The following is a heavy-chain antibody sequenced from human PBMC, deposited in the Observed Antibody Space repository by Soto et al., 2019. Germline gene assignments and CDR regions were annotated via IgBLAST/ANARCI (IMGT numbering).Heavy chain of an antibody. CDR2: IYHSGST. Sequence: QVQLQESGPGLVKPSGTLSLTCAVSGGSISSSNWWSWVRQPPGKGLEWIGEIYHSGSTNYNPSLESRVTISVDKSKNQFALKLSSVTAADTAVYYCARVTWSYYYGMDVWGQGTTVTVSS. CDR3: ARVTWSYYYGMDV. J-gene: IGHJ6*02. D-gene: IGHD3-3*01. V-gene: IGHV4-4*02. CDR1: GGSISSSNW.